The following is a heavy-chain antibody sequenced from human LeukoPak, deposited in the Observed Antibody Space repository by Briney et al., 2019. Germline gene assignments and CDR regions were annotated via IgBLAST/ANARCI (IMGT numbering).Heavy chain of an antibody. V-gene: IGHV3-30*18. Sequence: PPGGSLRLSCAASGFTFSHYGMHWVRQAPGKGLEWVAVISFDGTNKFYADSVKGRFTISRDNSKNALYLQMNSLRAEDTAVYYCAKGGYYERPWYFDYWGQGTLVTVSS. CDR1: GFTFSHYG. D-gene: IGHD3-22*01. J-gene: IGHJ4*02. CDR2: ISFDGTNK. CDR3: AKGGYYERPWYFDY.